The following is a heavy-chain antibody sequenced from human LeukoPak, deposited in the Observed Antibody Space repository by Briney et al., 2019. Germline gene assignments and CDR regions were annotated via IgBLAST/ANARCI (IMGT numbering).Heavy chain of an antibody. D-gene: IGHD3-10*01. CDR1: GGSISSSSYY. V-gene: IGHV4-39*07. Sequence: PSETLSLTCTVSGGSISSSSYYWGWIRQPPGKGLEWIGSMYYSGGTYYNPSLKSRVTISVDTSKNQFSLELSSVTTADTAVYYCARDRVTDSGLDAFNIWGQGTMITVSS. J-gene: IGHJ3*02. CDR2: MYYSGGT. CDR3: ARDRVTDSGLDAFNI.